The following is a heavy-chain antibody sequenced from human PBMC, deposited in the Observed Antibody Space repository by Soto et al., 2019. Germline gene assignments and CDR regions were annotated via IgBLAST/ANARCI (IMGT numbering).Heavy chain of an antibody. CDR1: GFTFGSHG. Sequence: QVQLVESGGGLVQPGGSLRLTCVASGFTFGSHGMHWVRQAPGKGLEWVAVISYDETNEYYVDSVKGRFTISRDNSKNTVYLQVSNLRAEDTAVYFCARDQTDSGGYSDSWGQGTLVTVSS. D-gene: IGHD2-15*01. J-gene: IGHJ4*02. CDR2: ISYDETNE. CDR3: ARDQTDSGGYSDS. V-gene: IGHV3-30*03.